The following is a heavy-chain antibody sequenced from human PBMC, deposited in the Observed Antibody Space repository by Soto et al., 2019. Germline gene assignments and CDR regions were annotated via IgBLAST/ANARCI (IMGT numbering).Heavy chain of an antibody. D-gene: IGHD3-22*01. CDR2: IYYSVIT. J-gene: IGHJ3*02. CDR3: ARDGYYYDSSGYPGRAFDI. V-gene: IGHV4-59*01. CDR1: CGSISSYY. Sequence: SETLSLTCTVSCGSISSYYWSWIRQPPGKGLECIGYIYYSVITNYNPSLKSRVTISVDTSKNQFSLKLSSVTAADTAVYYCARDGYYYDSSGYPGRAFDIWGQGTMVTVSS.